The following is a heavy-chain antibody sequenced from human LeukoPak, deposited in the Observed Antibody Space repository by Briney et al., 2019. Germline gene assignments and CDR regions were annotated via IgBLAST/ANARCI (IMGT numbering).Heavy chain of an antibody. V-gene: IGHV4-4*07. CDR3: ARDEQQLVPRGMDV. J-gene: IGHJ6*02. Sequence: SETLSLTCTVSGXSISSYYWSWIRQPAGKGLEWIGRIYTSGSTNYNPSLKSRVTMSVDTSKNQFSLKLSSVTAADTAVYYCARDEQQLVPRGMDVWGQGTTVTVSS. CDR2: IYTSGST. CDR1: GXSISSYY. D-gene: IGHD6-13*01.